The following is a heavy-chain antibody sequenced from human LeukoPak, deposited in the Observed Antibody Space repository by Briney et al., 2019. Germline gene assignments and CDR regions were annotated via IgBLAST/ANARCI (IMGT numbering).Heavy chain of an antibody. CDR1: GYSISIAFY. J-gene: IGHJ2*01. V-gene: IGHV4-38-2*02. CDR2: ISHSEST. D-gene: IGHD3-22*01. Sequence: SETLSLTCTVSGYSISIAFYWGWIRQPPGKGLEWIGSISHSESTYYNPSLKSRVTISVDTSKNQFSLKLSSVTAADTAVYYCARGFDYYDSSGYLSNWYFDLWGRGTLVTVSS. CDR3: ARGFDYYDSSGYLSNWYFDL.